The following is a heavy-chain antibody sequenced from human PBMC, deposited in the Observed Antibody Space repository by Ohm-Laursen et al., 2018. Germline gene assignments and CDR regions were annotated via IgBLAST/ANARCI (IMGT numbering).Heavy chain of an antibody. CDR2: IYAGGST. CDR3: AKDVSSDY. CDR1: GFIVSNNY. V-gene: IGHV3-53*01. J-gene: IGHJ4*02. D-gene: IGHD2/OR15-2a*01. Sequence: SLRLSCTASGFIVSNNYMSWVRQAPGKGLEWVSLIYAGGSTHYADSVKGRFTISRDTSKNTLYLQMNSLRAEDTAVYYCAKDVSSDYWGQGTLVTVSS.